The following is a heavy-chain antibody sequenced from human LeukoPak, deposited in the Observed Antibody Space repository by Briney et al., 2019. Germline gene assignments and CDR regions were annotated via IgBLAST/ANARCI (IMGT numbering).Heavy chain of an antibody. Sequence: AGGSLGLSCAASGFTVSSNYMSWVRQAPGKGLEWVSVIYSGGRTHYADSVKGRFTISRDNSKNTLYLQMNSLRAEDTAVYYCARATDYWGQGTLVTVSS. CDR3: ARATDY. J-gene: IGHJ4*02. CDR2: IYSGGRT. CDR1: GFTVSSNY. D-gene: IGHD4-17*01. V-gene: IGHV3-53*01.